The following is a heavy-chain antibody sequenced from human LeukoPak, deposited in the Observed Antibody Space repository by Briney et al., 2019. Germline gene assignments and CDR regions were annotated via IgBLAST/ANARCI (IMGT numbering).Heavy chain of an antibody. CDR2: ISSNGGST. V-gene: IGHV3-64D*06. Sequence: GRTLRLSCSASRFTFSSYAMHWVRQAPGKGLEYVLAISSNGGSTYYADSVKGRFTISRDNSKNTLYLQMGSLRAEDTAVYYCVASYGDYVLSYYGMDVWGKGTTVTVSS. D-gene: IGHD4-17*01. CDR1: RFTFSSYA. CDR3: VASYGDYVLSYYGMDV. J-gene: IGHJ6*04.